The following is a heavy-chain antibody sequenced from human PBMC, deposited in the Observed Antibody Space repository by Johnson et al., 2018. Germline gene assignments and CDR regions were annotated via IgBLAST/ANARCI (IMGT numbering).Heavy chain of an antibody. D-gene: IGHD5-18*01. CDR3: ARVRYSYGYRYYYYYMDV. Sequence: QVQLQESGPGLVKXSETLSLXCIVSGGSISNYYWSWIRQPPGKGLEWIGYISYSGSTDYNPFLKSRVTISVDTSKNPFSLKVNSVTAEDTAVYYCARVRYSYGYRYYYYYMDVWGKGTTVTVSS. J-gene: IGHJ6*03. CDR2: ISYSGST. CDR1: GGSISNYY. V-gene: IGHV4-59*01.